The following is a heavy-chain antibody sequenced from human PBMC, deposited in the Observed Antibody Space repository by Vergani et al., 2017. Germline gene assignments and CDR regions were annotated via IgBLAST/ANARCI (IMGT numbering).Heavy chain of an antibody. D-gene: IGHD2/OR15-2a*01. Sequence: EVQLVQSGTEVKKPGATVRISCKVEGYSFSSSYMHWLRQAPGKGLEWMGLVDPEDGKTTYAEKFQGRINITADTSTDTAYMDLSSLTSQDTAVYYCATQPPRQEFGGQGTLVSVSS. V-gene: IGHV1-69-2*01. J-gene: IGHJ4*02. CDR2: VDPEDGKT. CDR3: ATQPPRQEF. CDR1: GYSFSSSY.